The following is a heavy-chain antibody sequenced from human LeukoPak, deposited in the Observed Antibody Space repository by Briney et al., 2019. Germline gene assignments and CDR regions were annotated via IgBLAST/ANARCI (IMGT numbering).Heavy chain of an antibody. Sequence: GGSLRLSCAASGFTFSNYAMNWVRQAPGKGLEWVSVISGSGGSTNYADSVKGRFTISRDNSKNTLYLQMDSLRAEDTAVYYCAKSSRSVPRDDAFDIWGQGTMVTVSS. V-gene: IGHV3-23*01. J-gene: IGHJ3*02. CDR2: ISGSGGST. CDR3: AKSSRSVPRDDAFDI. CDR1: GFTFSNYA. D-gene: IGHD2-2*01.